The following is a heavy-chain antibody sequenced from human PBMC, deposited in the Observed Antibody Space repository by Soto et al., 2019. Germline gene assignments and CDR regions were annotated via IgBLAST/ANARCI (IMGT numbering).Heavy chain of an antibody. CDR3: EGDNYGGMLAF. V-gene: IGHV4-31*03. J-gene: IGHJ4*02. CDR1: GGSILNGGHY. CDR2: IFFSGNT. Sequence: SETLSLTCTVSGGSILNGGHYWTWIRQHPGKGLEWIGRIFFSGNTHYNPALKSRLTFSLDTAKNQFSLKLTSVTAADTAIYYCEGDNYGGMLAFWGPGTPVTVSS. D-gene: IGHD4-17*01.